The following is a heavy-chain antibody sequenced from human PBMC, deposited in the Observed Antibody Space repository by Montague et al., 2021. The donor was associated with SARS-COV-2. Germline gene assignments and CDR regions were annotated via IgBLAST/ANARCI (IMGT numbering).Heavy chain of an antibody. D-gene: IGHD2-15*01. Sequence: SLRLSCAASGFTFSNYWMYWVRQAPGKGLVWLSHINGDGSAQNYADSVKGRFTASRDNARTAVYLQMNSLGAGDTAVYFCARNSGGSSDCWGQGTLVTVSS. CDR1: GFTFSNYW. J-gene: IGHJ4*02. CDR3: ARNSGGSSDC. CDR2: INGDGSAQ. V-gene: IGHV3-74*01.